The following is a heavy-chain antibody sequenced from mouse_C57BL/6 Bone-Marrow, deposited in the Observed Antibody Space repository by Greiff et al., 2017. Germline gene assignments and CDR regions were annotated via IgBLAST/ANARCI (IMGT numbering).Heavy chain of an antibody. V-gene: IGHV14-4*01. D-gene: IGHD1-1*01. J-gene: IGHJ3*01. Sequence: EVQLQQSGAELVRPGASVKLSCTASGFNIKDDYMHWVKQRPEQGLEWIGWIDPENGDTEYASKFQGKATITADTSSNTAYLQLSSLTSEDTAVYYCTTDYGSSDPAWFAYRGQETLVTVSA. CDR3: TTDYGSSDPAWFAY. CDR1: GFNIKDDY. CDR2: IDPENGDT.